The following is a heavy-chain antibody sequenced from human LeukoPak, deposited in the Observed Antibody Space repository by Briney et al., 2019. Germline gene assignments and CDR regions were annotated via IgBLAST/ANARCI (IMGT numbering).Heavy chain of an antibody. D-gene: IGHD3-10*01. Sequence: PGGSLRLSCAASGFTFSSCGMHWVRQAPGKVLEWVAVIWYDGSNKYYADSVKGRFTISRDNSKNTLYLQMNSLRAEDTAVYYCAKDLRSHEYYFDYWGQGTLVTVSS. V-gene: IGHV3-33*06. CDR1: GFTFSSCG. J-gene: IGHJ4*02. CDR3: AKDLRSHEYYFDY. CDR2: IWYDGSNK.